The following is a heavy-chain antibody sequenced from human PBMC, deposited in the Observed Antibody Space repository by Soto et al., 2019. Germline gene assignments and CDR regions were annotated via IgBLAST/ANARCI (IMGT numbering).Heavy chain of an antibody. CDR2: INHSGST. Sequence: QVQLQQWGAGLLKPSETLSLTCAVYGGSSSGYYWSWIRQPPGKGLEWIGEINHSGSTNYNPSLKSRVTISVDTSKNQFSLKLSSVTAADTAVYYCARGLRGEYYYYGMDVWGQGTTVTVSS. CDR3: ARGLRGEYYYYGMDV. D-gene: IGHD5-12*01. J-gene: IGHJ6*02. CDR1: GGSSSGYY. V-gene: IGHV4-34*01.